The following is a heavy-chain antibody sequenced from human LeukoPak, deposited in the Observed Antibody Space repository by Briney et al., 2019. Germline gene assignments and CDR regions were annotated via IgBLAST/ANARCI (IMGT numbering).Heavy chain of an antibody. V-gene: IGHV4-59*04. D-gene: IGHD1-1*01. Sequence: KPSETLSLTCTVPGGSISSYYWTWIRQPPGKGLEWIGYIYYSGSTYYNPSLKSRLTFSVDTSKNQFSLKLSSVTAADTAIYYCARMTTSNCFDPWGQGTLVTVSS. J-gene: IGHJ5*02. CDR3: ARMTTSNCFDP. CDR2: IYYSGST. CDR1: GGSISSYY.